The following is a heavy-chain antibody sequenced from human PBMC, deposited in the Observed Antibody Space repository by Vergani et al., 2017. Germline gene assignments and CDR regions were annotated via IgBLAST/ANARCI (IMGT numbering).Heavy chain of an antibody. D-gene: IGHD3-22*01. CDR3: AQEGYWGTDSSGYYYSNMGSFDY. CDR1: GFTFSSYG. Sequence: QVQLVESGGGVVQPGRSLRLSCAASGFTFSSYGMHWVRQAPGKGLEWVAVIWYDGSNKYYADSVKGRLTISRDNSKNTLYMQMNSLRAEDTAVYYCAQEGYWGTDSSGYYYSNMGSFDYWGQGTLVTVSS. V-gene: IGHV3-33*06. CDR2: IWYDGSNK. J-gene: IGHJ4*02.